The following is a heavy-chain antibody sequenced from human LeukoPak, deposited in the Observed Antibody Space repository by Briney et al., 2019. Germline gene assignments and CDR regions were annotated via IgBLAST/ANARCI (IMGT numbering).Heavy chain of an antibody. CDR1: RYTFTGYY. Sequence: ASVKVSCKASRYTFTGYYMHWVRQAPGQGLEWMGWINPNSGNTGYAQKFQGRVTITRNTSISTAYMELSSLRSEDTAVYYCARDSNKHYDFWSGYPLYYYYYMDVWGKGTTVTVSS. CDR2: INPNSGNT. V-gene: IGHV1-8*03. J-gene: IGHJ6*03. CDR3: ARDSNKHYDFWSGYPLYYYYYMDV. D-gene: IGHD3-3*01.